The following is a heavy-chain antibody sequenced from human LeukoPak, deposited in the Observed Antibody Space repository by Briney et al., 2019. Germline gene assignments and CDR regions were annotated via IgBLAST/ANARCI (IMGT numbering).Heavy chain of an antibody. CDR1: GFTFSSYA. CDR2: ISGSGGST. D-gene: IGHD3-16*01. V-gene: IGHV3-23*01. Sequence: GGSLRLSCAASGFTFSSYAMSWVRRAPGKGLEWVSAISGSGGSTYYADSVKGRFTISRDNSKNTLYLQMNSLRAEDTAVYYCAKGGYVWGSYGRYYFDYWGQGTLVTVSS. CDR3: AKGGYVWGSYGRYYFDY. J-gene: IGHJ4*02.